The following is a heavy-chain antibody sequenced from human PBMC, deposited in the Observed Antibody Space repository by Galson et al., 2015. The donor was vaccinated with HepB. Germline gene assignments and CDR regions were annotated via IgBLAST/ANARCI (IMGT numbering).Heavy chain of an antibody. CDR3: ARGRDVAPLFDN. V-gene: IGHV1-8*01. D-gene: IGHD5-12*01. CDR1: GYIFSNYD. Sequence: SVKVSCKASGYIFSNYDINWVRQATGRGLGWMGWMNPNSGSTAYAQKFQGRVTMTRNTSINTAYMELSSLRSEDTAVYYCARGRDVAPLFDNWGQGTLVTVSS. J-gene: IGHJ4*02. CDR2: MNPNSGST.